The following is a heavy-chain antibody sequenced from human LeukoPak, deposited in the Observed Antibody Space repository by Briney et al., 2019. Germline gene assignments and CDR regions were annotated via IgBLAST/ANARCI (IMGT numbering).Heavy chain of an antibody. CDR2: IKQDGSEK. J-gene: IGHJ3*02. V-gene: IGHV3-7*01. CDR1: GFTFSSYW. D-gene: IGHD6-19*01. CDR3: ARDWAEADISNAFDI. Sequence: GGSLRLSCAASGFTFSSYWMSWVRQAPGKGLEWVANIKQDGSEKYYVDSVKGRFTISRDNAKNSLYLQMNSLRTEDTAVYYCARDWAEADISNAFDIWGQGRMVTVSS.